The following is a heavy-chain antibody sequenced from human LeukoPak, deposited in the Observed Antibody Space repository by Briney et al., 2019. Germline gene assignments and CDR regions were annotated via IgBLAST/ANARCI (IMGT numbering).Heavy chain of an antibody. CDR3: ARTQWLVKWYYFDY. V-gene: IGHV4-59*01. CDR1: GGSISSYY. D-gene: IGHD6-19*01. J-gene: IGHJ4*02. Sequence: SETLSLTCTVSGGSISSYYWSWIRQPPGKGLEWIGYIYYSGSTNYNPSLKSLFTISVDTSKHQFSLKLSSVTAADTAVYYCARTQWLVKWYYFDYWGQGTLVNVSS. CDR2: IYYSGST.